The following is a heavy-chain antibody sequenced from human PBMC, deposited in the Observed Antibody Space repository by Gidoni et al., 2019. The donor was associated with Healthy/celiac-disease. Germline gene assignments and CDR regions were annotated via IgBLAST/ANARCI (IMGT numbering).Heavy chain of an antibody. CDR2: ISAYNGNT. Sequence: QVQLVQSGAEVKKPGASVKVSCKASGYTFTSYGISWVRQAPGQGLEWMGWISAYNGNTNYAQKLQGRVTMTTDTSTSTAYMELRSLRSDDTAVYYCARVVTMGGSSKKKSWFDPWGQGTLVTVSS. CDR3: ARVVTMGGSSKKKSWFDP. J-gene: IGHJ5*02. D-gene: IGHD2-15*01. CDR1: GYTFTSYG. V-gene: IGHV1-18*01.